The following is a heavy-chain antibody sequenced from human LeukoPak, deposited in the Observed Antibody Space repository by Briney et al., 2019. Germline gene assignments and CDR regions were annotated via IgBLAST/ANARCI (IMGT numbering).Heavy chain of an antibody. V-gene: IGHV4-59*01. CDR1: GGSISSYY. Sequence: SETLSLTCTVSGGSISSYYWSWIRQPPGKGLEWIGYIYYSGSTNYNPSLKSRVTISVDTSKNQFSLKQSSVTAADTAVYYCARGEYCDSFDPWGQGTLVTVSS. CDR2: IYYSGST. D-gene: IGHD2/OR15-2a*01. CDR3: ARGEYCDSFDP. J-gene: IGHJ5*02.